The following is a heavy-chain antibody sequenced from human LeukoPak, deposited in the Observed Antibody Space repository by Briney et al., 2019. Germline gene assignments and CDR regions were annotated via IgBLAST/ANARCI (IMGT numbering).Heavy chain of an antibody. CDR1: GGSIRNYY. Sequence: KTSETLSLTCTVSGGSIRNYYWSWIRQPPGKGLEWIGYIYHSGSTNYNPSLRSRVTISVDTSRNQFSLKLTSVTAADTAVYYCARGKAGQQLVVDYDYGMDVWGQGTTVTVSS. CDR3: ARGKAGQQLVVDYDYGMDV. D-gene: IGHD6-13*01. CDR2: IYHSGST. V-gene: IGHV4-59*01. J-gene: IGHJ6*02.